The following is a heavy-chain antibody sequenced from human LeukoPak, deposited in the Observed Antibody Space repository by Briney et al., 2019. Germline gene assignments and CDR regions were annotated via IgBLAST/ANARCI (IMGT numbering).Heavy chain of an antibody. J-gene: IGHJ6*02. CDR2: ITGSGGNT. CDR3: AKAASSSWPSYYYGMDV. V-gene: IGHV3-23*01. Sequence: GGSLRLSCAASGFIFSSYSMRWVRQAPGMGLERVSVITGSGGNTYYADSVKGRFTISKDNSKNTVYLQMSSLRVDDTAVYYCAKAASSSWPSYYYGMDVWGQGTTVTVSS. D-gene: IGHD6-13*01. CDR1: GFIFSSYS.